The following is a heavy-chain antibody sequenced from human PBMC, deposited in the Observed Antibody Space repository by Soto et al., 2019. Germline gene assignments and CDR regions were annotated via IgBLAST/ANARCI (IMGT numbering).Heavy chain of an antibody. J-gene: IGHJ6*02. D-gene: IGHD1-1*01. CDR1: GFTFSGYG. CDR2: ISYDGSNK. V-gene: IGHV3-30*18. Sequence: QVQLVESGGGVVQPGRSLRLSCAASGFTFSGYGIHWVRQAPGKGLEWVAVISYDGSNKEYADSVKGRFTISRDNSKDTLDLQMNSLRAEDTAVYYCAKDRGNWNNHYGMDVWGQGTTVTVSS. CDR3: AKDRGNWNNHYGMDV.